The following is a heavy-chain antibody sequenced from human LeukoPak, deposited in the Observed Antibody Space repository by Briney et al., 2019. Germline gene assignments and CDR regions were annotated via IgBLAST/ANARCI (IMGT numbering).Heavy chain of an antibody. J-gene: IGHJ4*02. CDR1: GFTFRYDG. CDR3: AKSHLPNAYSGTYYRDY. Sequence: GGSLRLSCAASGFTFRYDGMQGGREARGKGVEWGAYIRYDESKKFYADSVKGRFTISRDNSKNTLYLQMNSLRTEDTAVYYCAKSHLPNAYSGTYYRDYWGQGTLVTVSS. CDR2: IRYDESKK. D-gene: IGHD1-26*01. V-gene: IGHV3-30*02.